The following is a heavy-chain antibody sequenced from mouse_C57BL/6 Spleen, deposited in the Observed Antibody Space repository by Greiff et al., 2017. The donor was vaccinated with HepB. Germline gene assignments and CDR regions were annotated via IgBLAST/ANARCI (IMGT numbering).Heavy chain of an antibody. D-gene: IGHD3-2*02. Sequence: VQLQQSGAELVKPGASVKISCKASGYAFSSYWMNWVKQRPGKGLEWIGQIYPGDGDTNYNGKFKGKATLTADKSSSTAYMQLSSLTSEDSAVYICAQTAQATGFDYWGQGTTLTVSS. CDR2: IYPGDGDT. CDR1: GYAFSSYW. J-gene: IGHJ2*01. CDR3: AQTAQATGFDY. V-gene: IGHV1-80*01.